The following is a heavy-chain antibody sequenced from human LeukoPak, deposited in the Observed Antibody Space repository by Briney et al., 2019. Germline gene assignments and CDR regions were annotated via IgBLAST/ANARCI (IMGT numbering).Heavy chain of an antibody. Sequence: SETLSLTCTVFGGSISSFYWTWIRQPAGKGLEWIGHIYTSGSTNYNPSLKSRVTMSVDTSKNQFSLRLTSVTAADTAVYYCARGYYSGDPYFDCWGQGALVTVSS. CDR2: IYTSGST. D-gene: IGHD2-15*01. V-gene: IGHV4-4*07. CDR3: ARGYYSGDPYFDC. J-gene: IGHJ4*02. CDR1: GGSISSFY.